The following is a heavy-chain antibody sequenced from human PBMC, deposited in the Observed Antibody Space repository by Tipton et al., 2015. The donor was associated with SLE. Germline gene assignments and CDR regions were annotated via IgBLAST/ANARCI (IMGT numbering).Heavy chain of an antibody. CDR1: GSSISSGGYY. CDR3: AREVGDTVTYWYFDL. J-gene: IGHJ2*01. Sequence: TLSLTCTVSGSSISSGGYYWSWIRQHPGKGLEWIGYIYYSGSTYYNPSLKSRVTISVDTSKNQFSLKLSSVTAADTAVYYCAREVGDTVTYWYFDLWVRGTLVTVSS. V-gene: IGHV4-31*03. D-gene: IGHD4-17*01. CDR2: IYYSGST.